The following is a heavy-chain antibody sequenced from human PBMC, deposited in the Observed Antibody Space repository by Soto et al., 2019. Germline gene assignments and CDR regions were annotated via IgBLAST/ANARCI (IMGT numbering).Heavy chain of an antibody. CDR1: GYTFTGYY. Sequence: ASVKVSCKASGYTFTGYYMHWVRQAPGQGLEWMGWINPNSGGTNYAQKFQGWVTMTRDTSISTAYMELSRLRSDDTAVYYCASDRLAAAGTGYYYGMDVWGQGTTVTVSS. D-gene: IGHD6-13*01. CDR3: ASDRLAAAGTGYYYGMDV. CDR2: INPNSGGT. V-gene: IGHV1-2*04. J-gene: IGHJ6*02.